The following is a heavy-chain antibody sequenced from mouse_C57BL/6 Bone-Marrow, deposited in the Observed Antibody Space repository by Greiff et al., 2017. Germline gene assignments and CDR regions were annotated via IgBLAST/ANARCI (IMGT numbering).Heavy chain of an antibody. V-gene: IGHV3-1*01. CDR3: ARDDGDYYAMDY. Sequence: EVQLQESGPGMVKPSQSLSLTCTVTGYSITSGYDWHWIRHFPGNKLEWMGYISYSGSTNYNPSLKSRISITHDTSKNHFFLKLNSVTTEDTATYYCARDDGDYYAMDYWGQGTSVTVSS. CDR1: GYSITSGYD. J-gene: IGHJ4*01. CDR2: ISYSGST. D-gene: IGHD2-3*01.